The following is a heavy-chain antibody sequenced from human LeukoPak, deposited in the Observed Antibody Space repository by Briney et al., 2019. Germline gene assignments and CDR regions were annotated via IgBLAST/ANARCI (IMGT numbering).Heavy chain of an antibody. CDR1: GYTFTSYY. J-gene: IGHJ5*02. D-gene: IGHD6-13*01. Sequence: ASVKVSCKASGYTFTSYYMHWVRQAPGQGLEWMGIINPSGGSTSYAQKFQGRVTMTRDTSISTAYMELSRLRSDDTAVYYCALEAPKSIAAAGSAWGFDPWGQGTLVTVSS. CDR2: INPSGGST. CDR3: ALEAPKSIAAAGSAWGFDP. V-gene: IGHV1-46*01.